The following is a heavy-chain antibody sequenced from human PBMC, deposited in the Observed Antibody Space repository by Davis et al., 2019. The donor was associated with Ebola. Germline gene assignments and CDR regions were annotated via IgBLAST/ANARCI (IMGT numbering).Heavy chain of an antibody. CDR2: ISSSSYFI. CDR1: GFVFSNYD. V-gene: IGHV3-21*04. CDR3: AKWGGR. Sequence: PGGSLRLSCAASGFVFSNYDMNWVRQSPGKGLEWVSSISSSSYFIYYADSLKGRFTISRNNAKNSLYLQVDSLRAEDTAVYYCAKWGGRWGQGTLVTVSS. J-gene: IGHJ4*02. D-gene: IGHD2-8*01.